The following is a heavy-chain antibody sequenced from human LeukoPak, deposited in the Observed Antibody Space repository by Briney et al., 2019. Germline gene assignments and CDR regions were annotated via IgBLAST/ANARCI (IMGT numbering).Heavy chain of an antibody. CDR3: ARDSGIAAAGTKGWYLVY. D-gene: IGHD6-13*01. J-gene: IGHJ4*02. CDR2: MSAYSGNT. Sequence: ASVKVSCKASGYTFTSYGITWVRQAPGQGLEWMGWMSAYSGNTNYAQKLQGRVTMTTDTSTSAAYMELRSLRSDDTAVYYCARDSGIAAAGTKGWYLVYWGQGTLVTVSS. CDR1: GYTFTSYG. V-gene: IGHV1-18*01.